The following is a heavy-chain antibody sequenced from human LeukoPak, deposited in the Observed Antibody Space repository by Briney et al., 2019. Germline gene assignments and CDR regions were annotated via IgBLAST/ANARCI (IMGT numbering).Heavy chain of an antibody. D-gene: IGHD1-14*01. CDR3: ARDITMGTTRFYP. V-gene: IGHV1-24*01. Sequence: ASVKVSCKVSGYTLTDLSMHWVRQAPGKGLEWMGGFYSDDGETIYAQKIQGRATMTEDTYTHTAYMELSSLRSDDTAVYYCARDITMGTTRFYPWGEGALGTVSS. CDR1: GYTLTDLS. CDR2: FYSDDGET. J-gene: IGHJ5*02.